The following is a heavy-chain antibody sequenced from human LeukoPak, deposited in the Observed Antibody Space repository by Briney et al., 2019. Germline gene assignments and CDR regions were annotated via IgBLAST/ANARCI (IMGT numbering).Heavy chain of an antibody. CDR3: AKAPSISAAVNN. Sequence: RPGGSLRLSCAASGFTFADYAMHWVRQAPGKGLEWDSSISWNSGYIGYADSVRGRFSISRDNAKNSLYLQMDSLRTEDTALYYCAKAPSISAAVNNWGQGTLVTVSS. J-gene: IGHJ4*02. CDR2: ISWNSGYI. D-gene: IGHD6-13*01. CDR1: GFTFADYA. V-gene: IGHV3-9*01.